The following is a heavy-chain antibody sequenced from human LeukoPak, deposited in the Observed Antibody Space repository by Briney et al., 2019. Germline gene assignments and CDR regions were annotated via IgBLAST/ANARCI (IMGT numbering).Heavy chain of an antibody. J-gene: IGHJ5*02. CDR1: GYSISGGYY. Sequence: SETLSLTCAVSGYSISGGYYWGWIRQPPGKGLEWIGSIYHSGSTYYNPSLKSRVTISVDTSKNQFSLKLSSVTAADTAMYYCARNRGDFWSGYYAPSDNWFDPWGQGTLVTVSS. CDR3: ARNRGDFWSGYYAPSDNWFDP. D-gene: IGHD3-3*01. CDR2: IYHSGST. V-gene: IGHV4-38-2*01.